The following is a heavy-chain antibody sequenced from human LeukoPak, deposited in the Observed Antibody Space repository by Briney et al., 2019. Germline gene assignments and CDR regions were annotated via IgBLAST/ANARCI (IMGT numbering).Heavy chain of an antibody. J-gene: IGHJ3*02. Sequence: AGGSLRLSCAASGFTFSSYAMSWVRQAPGKGLEWVANIKQDGSEKYYVDSVKGRFTISRDNAKNSLYLQMNSLRAEDTAVYYCARDSSSWYRKDAFDIWGQGTMVTVSS. CDR1: GFTFSSYA. V-gene: IGHV3-7*01. CDR2: IKQDGSEK. CDR3: ARDSSSWYRKDAFDI. D-gene: IGHD6-13*01.